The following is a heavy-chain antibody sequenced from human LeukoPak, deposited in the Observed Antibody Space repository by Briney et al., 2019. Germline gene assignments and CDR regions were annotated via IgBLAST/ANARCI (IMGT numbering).Heavy chain of an antibody. CDR3: AREGGYCSSTSCYTRYFDY. V-gene: IGHV3-73*01. D-gene: IGHD2-2*02. Sequence: GGSLRLSCAASGFSFSDSALHWVRQASGKGLEWVGRIRSELSGYVTAYAASVKGRFTISRDDSKNTAYLQMNSLETEDTAVYYCAREGGYCSSTSCYTRYFDYWGQGTLVTVSS. CDR2: IRSELSGYVT. CDR1: GFSFSDSA. J-gene: IGHJ4*02.